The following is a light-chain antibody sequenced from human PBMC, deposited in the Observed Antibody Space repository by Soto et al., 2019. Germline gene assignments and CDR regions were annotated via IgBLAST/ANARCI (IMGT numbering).Light chain of an antibody. CDR3: QQSYKIRT. CDR2: AAS. V-gene: IGKV1-39*01. J-gene: IGKJ1*01. Sequence: DIQMTQSPSSLSASVGDRVTITCRASQSISSYLNWYQQKPGKAPKLLIYAASSLQSGVPSRFSGSGSGTDFTLTISSLQPEDFATYYCQQSYKIRTFGQGTKVEIK. CDR1: QSISSY.